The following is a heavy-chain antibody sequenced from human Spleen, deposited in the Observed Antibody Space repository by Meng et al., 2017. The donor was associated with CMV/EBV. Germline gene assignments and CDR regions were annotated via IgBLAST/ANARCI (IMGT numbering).Heavy chain of an antibody. CDR3: ARDRGSTIMYGMDV. CDR1: GFTFSSYW. CDR2: INSDGSST. V-gene: IGHV3-74*01. D-gene: IGHD2-2*01. Sequence: GESLKISCAASGFTFSSYWMHWVRQAPGKGLVWVSRINSDGSSTSYADSVKGRFTISRDNSKNTLYLQMNSLRAEDTAVYYCARDRGSTIMYGMDVWGQGTTVTVSS. J-gene: IGHJ6*02.